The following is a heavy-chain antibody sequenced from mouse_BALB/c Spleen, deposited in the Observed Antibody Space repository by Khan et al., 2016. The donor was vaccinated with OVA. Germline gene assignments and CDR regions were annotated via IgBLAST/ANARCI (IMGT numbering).Heavy chain of an antibody. D-gene: IGHD3-1*01. CDR2: IYPGVGYI. CDR1: GYTFTNYW. Sequence: VQLQQSGAELVRPGTSVKISCKASGYTFTNYWLGWVKQRPGHGLEWIGDIYPGVGYINYNEKFKGRATLTAGTSYSTAYIQHSGLTSEDSAVLCWTIWATWFFDVWGAGTTVTVSS. J-gene: IGHJ1*01. V-gene: IGHV1-63*02. CDR3: TIWATWFFDV.